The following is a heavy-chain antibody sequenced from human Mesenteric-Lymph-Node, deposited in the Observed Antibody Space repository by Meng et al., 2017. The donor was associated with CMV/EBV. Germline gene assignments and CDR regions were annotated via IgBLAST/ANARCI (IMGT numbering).Heavy chain of an antibody. CDR1: GLSLSSDY. D-gene: IGHD2-15*01. Sequence: GESLRLSCAASGLSLSSDYITWVRQAPGKGLEWVSGISWNSGSIGYADSVKGRFTISRDNAKNSLYLQMNSLRAEDTALYYCAKVDVGSSPNFDYWGQGTLVTVSS. CDR3: AKVDVGSSPNFDY. V-gene: IGHV3-9*01. J-gene: IGHJ4*02. CDR2: ISWNSGSI.